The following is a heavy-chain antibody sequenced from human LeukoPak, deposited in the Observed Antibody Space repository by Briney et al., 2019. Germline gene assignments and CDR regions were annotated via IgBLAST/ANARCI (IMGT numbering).Heavy chain of an antibody. D-gene: IGHD2-15*01. CDR3: TTEGVVVAATDAFDI. J-gene: IGHJ3*02. CDR2: IKSKTDGGTP. CDR1: GFTFDDYG. V-gene: IGHV3-15*01. Sequence: GRSLRLSCAASGFTFDDYGMSWVRQAPGKGLEWGVRIKSKTDGGTPDYAAPVNVRVTISRDDSKNTLYLQMNNLKTEDTAVYYCTTEGVVVAATDAFDIWGQGTMVTVSS.